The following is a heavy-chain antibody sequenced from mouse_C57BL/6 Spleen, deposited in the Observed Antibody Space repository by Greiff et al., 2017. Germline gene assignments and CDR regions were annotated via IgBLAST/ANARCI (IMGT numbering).Heavy chain of an antibody. J-gene: IGHJ1*03. CDR1: GYSITSGYD. CDR2: ISYSGST. CDR3: AREGGSSYWYFDV. Sequence: EVQLVESGPGMVKPSQSLSLTCTVTGYSITSGYDWHWIRHFPGNKLEWMGYISYSGSTNYNPSLKSRISITHDTSKNHFFLKLNSVTTEDTATDDCAREGGSSYWYFDVWGTGTTVTVSS. V-gene: IGHV3-1*01. D-gene: IGHD1-1*01.